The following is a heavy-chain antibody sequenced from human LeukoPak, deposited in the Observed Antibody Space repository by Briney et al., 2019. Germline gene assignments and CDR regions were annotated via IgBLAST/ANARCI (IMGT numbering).Heavy chain of an antibody. D-gene: IGHD6-13*01. V-gene: IGHV3-21*01. J-gene: IGHJ4*02. Sequence: GGSLRLSCAASGFTFSSYSMNWVRQAPGKGLEWVSSISSSSSYIYYADSVKGRFTISRDNAKDSLYLQMNSLRAEDTAVYYCARMWGSSWSYFDFWGQGTLVTVSS. CDR1: GFTFSSYS. CDR2: ISSSSSYI. CDR3: ARMWGSSWSYFDF.